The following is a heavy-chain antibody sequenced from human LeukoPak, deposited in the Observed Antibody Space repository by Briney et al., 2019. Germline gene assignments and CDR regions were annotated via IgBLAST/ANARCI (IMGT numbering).Heavy chain of an antibody. CDR3: ARGVRRRPDAFDI. Sequence: GGSLRLSCAASGFTVSSNYMSWVRQAPGKGLEWVSVIYSGGSTYYADSVKGRFTIPRDNSKNTLYLQMNSLRAEDTAVYYCARGVRRRPDAFDIWGQGTMVTVSS. V-gene: IGHV3-66*01. D-gene: IGHD6-25*01. CDR2: IYSGGST. J-gene: IGHJ3*02. CDR1: GFTVSSNY.